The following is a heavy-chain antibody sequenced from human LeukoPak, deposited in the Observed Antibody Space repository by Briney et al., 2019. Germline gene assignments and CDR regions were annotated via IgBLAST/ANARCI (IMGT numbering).Heavy chain of an antibody. D-gene: IGHD6-13*01. Sequence: SVKVSCKGSGGSFTSYGISWVRQAPGQGQEWMGGIIPIFGIANYAQKFQGRVTITAYKSTSTAYMELSSLRSEDTAVYYCARSLQQQLGSFDYWGQGTLVAVSS. V-gene: IGHV1-69*10. CDR2: IIPIFGIA. J-gene: IGHJ4*02. CDR1: GGSFTSYG. CDR3: ARSLQQQLGSFDY.